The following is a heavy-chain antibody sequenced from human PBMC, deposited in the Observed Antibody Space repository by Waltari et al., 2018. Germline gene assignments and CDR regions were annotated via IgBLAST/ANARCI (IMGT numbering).Heavy chain of an antibody. D-gene: IGHD1-26*01. Sequence: EVQLVESGGGLVQPGGSLRLSCEASGFTFGRSAMTWVRQVPGKGLEWLSVMRGGGGSTYYADSVQGRFIISRDPSKNTLFLQLNSLRVEDTAVYFCAKTLSDPSVGGLDVWGQGTPVTVSS. J-gene: IGHJ6*02. CDR2: MRGGGGST. CDR1: GFTFGRSA. CDR3: AKTLSDPSVGGLDV. V-gene: IGHV3-23*04.